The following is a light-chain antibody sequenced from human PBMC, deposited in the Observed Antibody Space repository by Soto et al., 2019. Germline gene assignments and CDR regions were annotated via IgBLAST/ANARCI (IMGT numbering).Light chain of an antibody. CDR1: SSDVGGYNY. Sequence: QSALTQPASVSGSHGQSITISCTGTSSDVGGYNYVSGYQQHPGKAPKIMIYDVTNRPSGVSNRVSGSKSGNTASLTISGLQAEDEADYYCSSYTISSTLGVFGGGTKLTVL. J-gene: IGLJ2*01. CDR3: SSYTISSTLGV. CDR2: DVT. V-gene: IGLV2-14*01.